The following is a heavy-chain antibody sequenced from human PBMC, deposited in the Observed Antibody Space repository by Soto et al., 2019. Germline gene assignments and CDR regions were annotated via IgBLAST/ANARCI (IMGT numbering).Heavy chain of an antibody. V-gene: IGHV1-46*01. CDR3: ARAPRGGVIIVITSAQIDY. J-gene: IGHJ4*02. Sequence: QVQLVQSGAEVKKPGASVKVSCKASGYDFTDHYIHWVRQAPGQGLEWMGIISPDGGSTRYSQQFQARITMTRDTSTNTVYMELSSLRSEDTAVYYCARAPRGGVIIVITSAQIDYWGQGTLVTVSS. CDR2: ISPDGGST. D-gene: IGHD3-10*01. CDR1: GYDFTDHY.